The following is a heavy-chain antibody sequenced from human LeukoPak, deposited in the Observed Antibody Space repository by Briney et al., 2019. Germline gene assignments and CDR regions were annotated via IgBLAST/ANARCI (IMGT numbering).Heavy chain of an antibody. CDR1: GFTFTSYA. Sequence: GGSLRLSCAASGFTFTSYAMNWVRQAPGKGLEWVSAISGSGGSTYYADSVKGRFTISKGNSKNTLYLQMNTLRAEDTAVYYCATRITLVRGVMLGGDYWGQGTLVTVFS. CDR3: ATRITLVRGVMLGGDY. V-gene: IGHV3-23*01. CDR2: ISGSGGST. J-gene: IGHJ4*02. D-gene: IGHD3-10*01.